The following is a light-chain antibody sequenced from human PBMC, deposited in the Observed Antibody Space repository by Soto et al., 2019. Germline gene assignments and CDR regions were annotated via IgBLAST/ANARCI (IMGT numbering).Light chain of an antibody. CDR3: QQRNDWPWT. V-gene: IGKV3-11*01. CDR2: DAS. Sequence: EIVLTQSPATRSLSPGERATLSCRASQSIGTYLAWYQQKPGQAPRLLIYDASNKATGIPARFSGSGSGTDFTLTISSLEPEDFAFYYCQQRNDWPWTFGQGTQVEIK. J-gene: IGKJ1*01. CDR1: QSIGTY.